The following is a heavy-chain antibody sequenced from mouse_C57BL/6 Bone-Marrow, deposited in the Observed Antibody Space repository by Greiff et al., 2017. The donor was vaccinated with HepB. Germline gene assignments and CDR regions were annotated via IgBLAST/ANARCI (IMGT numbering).Heavy chain of an antibody. Sequence: VMLVESGPGLVQPSQSLSITCTVSGFSLTSYGVHWVRQSPGKGLEWLGVIWSGGSTDYNAAFISRLSISKDNSKSQVFFKMNSLQADDTAIYYCARKDYSNYDYAMDYWGQGTSVTVSS. J-gene: IGHJ4*01. CDR2: IWSGGST. D-gene: IGHD2-5*01. CDR3: ARKDYSNYDYAMDY. CDR1: GFSLTSYG. V-gene: IGHV2-2*01.